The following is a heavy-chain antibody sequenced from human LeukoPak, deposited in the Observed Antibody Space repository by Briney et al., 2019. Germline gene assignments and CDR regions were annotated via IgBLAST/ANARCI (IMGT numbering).Heavy chain of an antibody. J-gene: IGHJ5*02. CDR3: AREAITIFGLVRTQTTKGPHRFDP. Sequence: ASVKVSCKVSGYTLTELSMHWVRQAPGKGLEWMGGFDPEDGETIYAQRFRGRVTMTRDMSTGTVYMELSSLTSEDTAVYYCAREAITIFGLVRTQTTKGPHRFDPWGQGTLVTVSS. CDR1: GYTLTELS. D-gene: IGHD3-3*01. CDR2: FDPEDGET. V-gene: IGHV1-24*01.